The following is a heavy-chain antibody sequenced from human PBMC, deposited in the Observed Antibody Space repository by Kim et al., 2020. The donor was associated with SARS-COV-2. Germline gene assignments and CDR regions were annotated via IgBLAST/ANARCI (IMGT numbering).Heavy chain of an antibody. CDR2: ISSSGSII. CDR1: GFTFSDYY. Sequence: GGSLRLSCAASGFTFSDYYMSWIRQAPGKGLEWVSYISSSGSIIYYADSVKGRFTISRDNAKNSLYLQMNSLRAEDTAVYYCARDGLRSRYCSGGSCFGRGTPWFDPGGQGTLVTVSS. D-gene: IGHD2-15*01. V-gene: IGHV3-11*01. CDR3: ARDGLRSRYCSGGSCFGRGTPWFDP. J-gene: IGHJ5*02.